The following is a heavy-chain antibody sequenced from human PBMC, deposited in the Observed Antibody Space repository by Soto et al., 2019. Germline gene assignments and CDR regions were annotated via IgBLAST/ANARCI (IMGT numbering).Heavy chain of an antibody. CDR2: ISSSSSYI. V-gene: IGHV3-21*01. J-gene: IGHJ6*03. CDR3: ARVPLSGYDYLWLKVYYMDV. Sequence: GGSLRLSCAASGFTFSSYSMNWVRQAPGKGLEWVSSISSSSSYIYYADSVKGRFTISRDKAKNSLYLQMNSLRAEDTAVYYCARVPLSGYDYLWLKVYYMDVWGKGTTVTVSS. CDR1: GFTFSSYS. D-gene: IGHD5-12*01.